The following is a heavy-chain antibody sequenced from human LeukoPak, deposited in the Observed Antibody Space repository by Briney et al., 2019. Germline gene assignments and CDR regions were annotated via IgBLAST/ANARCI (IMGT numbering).Heavy chain of an antibody. CDR3: ARDRGVAGTPDYYYYMDV. Sequence: ASVKVSCKASGYTFTSYDINWVRQAPGQGLEWMGGIIPIFGTANYAQKFQGRVTITTDESTSTAYMELSSLRSEDTAVYYCARDRGVAGTPDYYYYMDVWGKGTTVTVS. D-gene: IGHD6-19*01. J-gene: IGHJ6*03. CDR2: IIPIFGTA. CDR1: GYTFTSYD. V-gene: IGHV1-69*05.